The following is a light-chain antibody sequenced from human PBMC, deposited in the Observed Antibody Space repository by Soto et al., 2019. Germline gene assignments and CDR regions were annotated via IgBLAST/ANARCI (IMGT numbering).Light chain of an antibody. V-gene: IGKV1-39*01. CDR3: QQSYSTPRT. J-gene: IGKJ1*01. CDR1: QSISKY. Sequence: DIQMTQSPSSLSASVGDRVTITCRASQSISKYLNWFQQKPGRAPKLLIYAASNLQSGVPSTFSGSGSGTDFTLTISSLQPEDFATYYCQQSYSTPRTLGQGTKVEIK. CDR2: AAS.